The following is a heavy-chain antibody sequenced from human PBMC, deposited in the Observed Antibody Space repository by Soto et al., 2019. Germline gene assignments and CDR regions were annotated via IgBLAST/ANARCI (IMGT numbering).Heavy chain of an antibody. J-gene: IGHJ3*02. D-gene: IGHD2-15*01. CDR2: INAGNGNT. CDR3: ARDWGGYCSGGSCYSDAFDI. V-gene: IGHV1-3*01. Sequence: ASVKVSCKASGYTFTSYAMHWVRQAPGQRIEWMGWINAGNGNTKYSQKFQGRVTITRDTSASTAYMELSSLRSEDTAVYYCARDWGGYCSGGSCYSDAFDIWGQGTMVTVSS. CDR1: GYTFTSYA.